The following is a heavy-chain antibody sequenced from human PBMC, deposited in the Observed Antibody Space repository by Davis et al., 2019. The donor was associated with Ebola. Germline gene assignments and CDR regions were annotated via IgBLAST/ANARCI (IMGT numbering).Heavy chain of an antibody. J-gene: IGHJ4*02. CDR2: ISGSGGST. Sequence: GESLKISCAASGFTFSSYAMSWVRQAPGKGLEWVSAISGSGGSTYYADSVKGRFTISRDNSKNTLYLQMNSLRVEDTAVYYCTRVIDGDYDANWGQGTLVTVSS. CDR3: TRVIDGDYDAN. D-gene: IGHD4-17*01. CDR1: GFTFSSYA. V-gene: IGHV3-23*01.